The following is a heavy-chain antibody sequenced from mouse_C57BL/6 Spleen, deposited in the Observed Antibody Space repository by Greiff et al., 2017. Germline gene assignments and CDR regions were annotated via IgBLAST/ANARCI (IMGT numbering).Heavy chain of an antibody. CDR3: ARNYYGSLGAMDY. CDR2: IYPGDGDT. J-gene: IGHJ4*01. V-gene: IGHV1-82*01. CDR1: GYAFSSSC. D-gene: IGHD1-1*01. Sequence: VKLMESGPELVKPGASVKISCKASGYAFSSSCMNWVKQRPGKGLEWIGRIYPGDGDTNYNGKFKGKATLTADKSSSTAYMQLSSLTSEDSAVYFCARNYYGSLGAMDYWGQGTSVTVSS.